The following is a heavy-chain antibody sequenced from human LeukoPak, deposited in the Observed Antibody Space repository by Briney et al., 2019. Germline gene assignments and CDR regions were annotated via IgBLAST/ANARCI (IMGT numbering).Heavy chain of an antibody. J-gene: IGHJ5*02. CDR3: AKGDSSGWYESNWFDP. D-gene: IGHD6-19*01. Sequence: GASVKVSCKASGYTFTGYHMHWVRQAPGQGLEWMGRINPNTGGTDYAQKFQGRVTMTRDTSISTAYMDLSRLRSDDTAVYYCAKGDSSGWYESNWFDPWGQGTLVTVSS. CDR2: INPNTGGT. V-gene: IGHV1-2*06. CDR1: GYTFTGYH.